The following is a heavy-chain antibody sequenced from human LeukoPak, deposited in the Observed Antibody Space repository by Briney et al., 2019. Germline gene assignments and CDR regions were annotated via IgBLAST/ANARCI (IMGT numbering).Heavy chain of an antibody. J-gene: IGHJ4*02. V-gene: IGHV5-51*01. D-gene: IGHD1-1*01. CDR3: ARHSTTGHDY. CDR2: IYPPDSDT. Sequence: GESLKISCKVSGYSVTNYWIAWVRQMPGKGLEWMGIIYPPDSDTRYSPSFQGQVTISADKSISTAYLQWSSLKASDTAMYYCARHSTTGHDYWGQGTLVTVSS. CDR1: GYSVTNYW.